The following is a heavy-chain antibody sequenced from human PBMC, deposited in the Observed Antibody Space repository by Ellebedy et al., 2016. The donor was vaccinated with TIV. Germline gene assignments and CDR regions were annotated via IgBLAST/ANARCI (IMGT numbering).Heavy chain of an antibody. J-gene: IGHJ4*02. Sequence: AASVKVSCKASDYTFTSYGISWVRQAPGQGLEWMGWISAYNGNTNYAQKLQGRVTMTTDTSTSTAYMELRSLRSDDTAVYYCARGGLDTAMVSFYYFDYWGQGTLVTVSS. CDR3: ARGGLDTAMVSFYYFDY. D-gene: IGHD5-18*01. V-gene: IGHV1-18*01. CDR1: DYTFTSYG. CDR2: ISAYNGNT.